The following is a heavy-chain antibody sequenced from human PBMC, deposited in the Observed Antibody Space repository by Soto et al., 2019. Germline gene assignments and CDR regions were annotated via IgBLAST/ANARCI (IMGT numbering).Heavy chain of an antibody. Sequence: QVQLVQSGAEVKKPGSSVKVSCKASGGTFSSYAISWVRQAPGQGLECMGGIIPIFGTANYAQKFQGRVMITADESTSPADRALSSLRAEDTAVYYCASGYYDIFTGYYNSKGFDYLGQGTLVTVSS. D-gene: IGHD3-9*01. CDR3: ASGYYDIFTGYYNSKGFDY. J-gene: IGHJ4*02. CDR1: GGTFSSYA. V-gene: IGHV1-69*01. CDR2: IIPIFGTA.